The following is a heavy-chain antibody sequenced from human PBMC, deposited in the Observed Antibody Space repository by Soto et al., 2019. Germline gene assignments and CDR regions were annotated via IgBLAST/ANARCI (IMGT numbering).Heavy chain of an antibody. Sequence: PEGSLRLSCAASGFTVSSNYMSWVRQAPGKGLEWVSLISYTGITYSADSVKGRVTISRDNAKNSLYLQMNSLRDEETAVYYCARDNHKYYYYYGMDVWGQGTTVTVSS. CDR2: ISYTGIT. V-gene: IGHV3-53*01. CDR1: GFTVSSNY. CDR3: ARDNHKYYYYYGMDV. J-gene: IGHJ6*02.